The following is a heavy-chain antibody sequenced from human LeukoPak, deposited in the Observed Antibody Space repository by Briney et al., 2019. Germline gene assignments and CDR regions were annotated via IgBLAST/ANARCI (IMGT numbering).Heavy chain of an antibody. CDR1: GFTFSSYW. D-gene: IGHD2-2*01. CDR2: IKQDGSEK. V-gene: IGHV3-7*01. Sequence: GGSLRLSCAASGFTFSSYWMSWVRQAPGKGLEWVANIKQDGSEKYYVDSVKGRFTISRDNAKNSLYLQMNSLRAEDTAVYYCARDKYLLRMTDDAFDIWGQGTMVTVSS. CDR3: ARDKYLLRMTDDAFDI. J-gene: IGHJ3*02.